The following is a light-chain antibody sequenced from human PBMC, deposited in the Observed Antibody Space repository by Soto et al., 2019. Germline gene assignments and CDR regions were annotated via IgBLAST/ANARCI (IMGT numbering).Light chain of an antibody. CDR2: EVS. Sequence: QSVLTQPASVSGSPGQSITISCTGTSSDVGGYNYVSWYQQHPGKAPKLMIYEVSNRPSGVSNRFSGSKSGNTASLTISGLQAEDEADYYCNSYTSSCTYVFGTGTKVTVL. CDR1: SSDVGGYNY. CDR3: NSYTSSCTYV. V-gene: IGLV2-14*01. J-gene: IGLJ1*01.